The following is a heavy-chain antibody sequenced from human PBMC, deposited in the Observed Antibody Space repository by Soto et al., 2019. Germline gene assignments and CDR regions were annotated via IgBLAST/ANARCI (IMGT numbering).Heavy chain of an antibody. Sequence: SETLSLTCTVSGGSISSYYWSWIRQPPGKGLEWIGYIYYSGSTNYNPSLKSRVTISVDTSKNQFSLKLSSVTAADTAVYYCARQRGQWRGMDAFDIWGQGTMVPVSS. CDR3: ARQRGQWRGMDAFDI. CDR2: IYYSGST. J-gene: IGHJ3*02. D-gene: IGHD6-19*01. CDR1: GGSISSYY. V-gene: IGHV4-59*08.